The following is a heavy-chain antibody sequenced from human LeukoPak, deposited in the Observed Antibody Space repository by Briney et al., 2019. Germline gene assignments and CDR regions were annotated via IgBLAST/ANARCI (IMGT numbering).Heavy chain of an antibody. CDR3: ARVLVDSSSWYRQLGVNWLDP. D-gene: IGHD6-13*01. Sequence: GASVKVSCKSSGYTFTGYYMHWVRPPPGQGLEWMGWINPNSGGTNYAQKFQGGVTMTRDTSISTAYMELSRLRSDDTAVYYCARVLVDSSSWYRQLGVNWLDPWGQGTLVTVSS. J-gene: IGHJ5*02. V-gene: IGHV1-2*02. CDR2: INPNSGGT. CDR1: GYTFTGYY.